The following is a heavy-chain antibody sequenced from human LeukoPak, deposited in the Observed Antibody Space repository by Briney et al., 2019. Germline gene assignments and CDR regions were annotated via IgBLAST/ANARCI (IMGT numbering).Heavy chain of an antibody. V-gene: IGHV1-18*01. Sequence: ASVKVSCKASGYTFTSYGISWVRQAPGQGLEWMGWISAYNGNTNYAQKLQGRVTMTTDTSTSTAYTELRSLRSDDTAVYYCARGPYNTGWYLGFDYWGQGTLVTVSS. D-gene: IGHD6-19*01. CDR1: GYTFTSYG. CDR3: ARGPYNTGWYLGFDY. CDR2: ISAYNGNT. J-gene: IGHJ4*02.